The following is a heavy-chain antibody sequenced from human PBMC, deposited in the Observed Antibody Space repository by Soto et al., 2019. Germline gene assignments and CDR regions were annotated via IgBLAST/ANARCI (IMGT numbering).Heavy chain of an antibody. Sequence: SQTLSLTCAISGDSVSSNSAAWNWIRQSPSRGLEWLGRTYYRSKWYNDYAVSVKSRITINPATSKNQFSLQLNSVTPEDTAVYYCARALLQYSSSSPYYYYYYMDVWGKGTTVTVSS. V-gene: IGHV6-1*01. CDR1: GDSVSSNSAA. J-gene: IGHJ6*03. CDR2: TYYRSKWYN. D-gene: IGHD6-6*01. CDR3: ARALLQYSSSSPYYYYYYMDV.